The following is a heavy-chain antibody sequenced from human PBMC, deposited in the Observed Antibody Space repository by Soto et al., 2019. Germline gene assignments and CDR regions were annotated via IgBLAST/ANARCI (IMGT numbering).Heavy chain of an antibody. CDR3: ARGGLYDLWSGLFD. V-gene: IGHV4-30-4*01. J-gene: IGHJ4*02. D-gene: IGHD3-3*01. CDR2: RHDSAAN. CDR1: GASGTGGYYY. Sequence: TLSFTCSVSGASGTGGYYYWNWIRQTPGTGLEWLGYRHDSAANSYNPSLKSRVTLSRDTSKNQFSLKLTSVSAADTAVYFCARGGLYDLWSGLFDWGQG.